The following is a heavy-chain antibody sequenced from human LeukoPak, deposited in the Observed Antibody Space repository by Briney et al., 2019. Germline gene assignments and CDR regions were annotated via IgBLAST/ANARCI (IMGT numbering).Heavy chain of an antibody. J-gene: IGHJ2*01. CDR1: GGSISSGGYY. D-gene: IGHD3-9*01. Sequence: SETLSLTCTVSGGSISSGGYYWSWIRQHPGKGLEWIGYIYYSGSTYYNPSLKSRVTISVDTSKNQFSLKLSSVTAADTAVYYCARDSYDILTGYGYFDLWGRGTLVTVSS. CDR3: ARDSYDILTGYGYFDL. V-gene: IGHV4-31*03. CDR2: IYYSGST.